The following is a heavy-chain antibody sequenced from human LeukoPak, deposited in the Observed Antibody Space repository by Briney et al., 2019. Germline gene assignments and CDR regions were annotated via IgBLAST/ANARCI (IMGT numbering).Heavy chain of an antibody. CDR2: MNPNSGNT. V-gene: IGHV1-8*01. Sequence: ASVKVSCKASGYTFTSYDINWVRQATGQGLEWMGWMNPNSGNTGYAQKFQGRVTMTRNTSISTAYMELSSLRSEDTAVYYCARGIRSLVYPNYYYGMDVWGQGTTVTVSS. D-gene: IGHD3-3*01. CDR1: GYTFTSYD. J-gene: IGHJ6*02. CDR3: ARGIRSLVYPNYYYGMDV.